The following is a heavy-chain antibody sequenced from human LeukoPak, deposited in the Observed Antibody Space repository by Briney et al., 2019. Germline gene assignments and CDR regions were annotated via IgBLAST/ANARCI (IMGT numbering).Heavy chain of an antibody. Sequence: GGSLRLSCAAPGFTFSSYAMSWVRQAPGKGLEWVSAISGSGGSTYYADSVKGRFTISRGNSKNTLYLQMNSLRAEDTAVYYCATALDYYDSSGYYSDYWGQGTLVTVSS. V-gene: IGHV3-23*01. CDR3: ATALDYYDSSGYYSDY. CDR2: ISGSGGST. J-gene: IGHJ4*02. CDR1: GFTFSSYA. D-gene: IGHD3-22*01.